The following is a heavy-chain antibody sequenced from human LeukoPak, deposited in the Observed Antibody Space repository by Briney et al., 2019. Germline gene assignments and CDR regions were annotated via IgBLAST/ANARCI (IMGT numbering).Heavy chain of an antibody. CDR2: ISSSSSYI. J-gene: IGHJ4*02. CDR1: GFTFSSYS. V-gene: IGHV3-21*01. CDR3: ARDYDGSGYFGY. Sequence: GGSLRLSCAASGFTFSSYSMNWVRQAPGKRLEWVSSISSSSSYIYYADSVKGRFTISRDNAKNSLYLQMNSLRAEDTAVYYCARDYDGSGYFGYWGQGTLVTVSS. D-gene: IGHD3-22*01.